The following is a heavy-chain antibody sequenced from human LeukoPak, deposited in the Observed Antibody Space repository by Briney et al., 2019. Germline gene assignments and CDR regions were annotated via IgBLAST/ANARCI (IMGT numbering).Heavy chain of an antibody. CDR1: GFTFSSYA. D-gene: IGHD3-3*01. Sequence: GGSLRLSCAASGFTFSSYAMHWVRQAPGKGLEWVAVISYDGSNKYYADSVKGRFTISRDNSKNTLYLQMNSRRAEDTAVYYCAREIPSITIFGRTDSMDVWGKGTTVTVSS. J-gene: IGHJ6*04. V-gene: IGHV3-30*04. CDR2: ISYDGSNK. CDR3: AREIPSITIFGRTDSMDV.